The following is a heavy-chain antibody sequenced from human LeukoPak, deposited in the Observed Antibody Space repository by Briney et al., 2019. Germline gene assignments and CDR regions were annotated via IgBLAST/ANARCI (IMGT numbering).Heavy chain of an antibody. Sequence: PSETLSLTCTVSGYSISGGYYWGWIRQPPGKGLEWIGSIYQSGNTYYNPSLKSRVTISVDTSKNQFSLKLSSVTAADTAVYYCARVRGDGYNLDYWGQGTLVTVSS. CDR1: GYSISGGYY. CDR2: IYQSGNT. V-gene: IGHV4-38-2*02. CDR3: ARVRGDGYNLDY. D-gene: IGHD5-24*01. J-gene: IGHJ4*02.